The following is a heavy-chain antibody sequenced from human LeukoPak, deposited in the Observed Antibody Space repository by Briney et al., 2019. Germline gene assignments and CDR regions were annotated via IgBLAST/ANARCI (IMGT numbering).Heavy chain of an antibody. J-gene: IGHJ4*02. Sequence: GGSLRLSCAASGFTVSSNYMSWVRQAPGKGLEWVSVIYSGGSTYYADCVKGRFTISRDNSKNTLYLQMNSLRAEDTAVYYCARLGSGFGELFIRYWGQGALVTVSS. CDR3: ARLGSGFGELFIRY. CDR2: IYSGGST. CDR1: GFTVSSNY. V-gene: IGHV3-53*01. D-gene: IGHD3-10*01.